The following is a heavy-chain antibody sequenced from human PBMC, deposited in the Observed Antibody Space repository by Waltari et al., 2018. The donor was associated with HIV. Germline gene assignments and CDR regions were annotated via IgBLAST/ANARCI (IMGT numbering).Heavy chain of an antibody. J-gene: IGHJ4*02. Sequence: LVESGGNLVQPGGSLRLSCAASGFSFSGYWMSWVRQAPGKGRGGVANKGQDGREKHYVDSVKGRFTISRDNAKNSLYLQMNNLRAEDTAVYYCARGYGAHSWGQGTLVTVSS. D-gene: IGHD4-17*01. V-gene: IGHV3-7*01. CDR1: GFSFSGYW. CDR2: KGQDGREK. CDR3: ARGYGAHS.